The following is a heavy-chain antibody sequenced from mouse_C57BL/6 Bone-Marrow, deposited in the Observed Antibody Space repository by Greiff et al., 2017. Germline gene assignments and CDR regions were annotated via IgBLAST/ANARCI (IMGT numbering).Heavy chain of an antibody. Sequence: QVQLQQPGAELVRPGSSVKLSCKASGYTFTSYWMHWVKQRPIQGLEWIGNIDPSDSETHYNQKFKDKATLTVDKSSSTAYMQLRSLTSEDSAVYDCARWATVVATKYFDVWGTGTTVTVSS. CDR2: IDPSDSET. D-gene: IGHD1-1*01. V-gene: IGHV1-52*01. J-gene: IGHJ1*03. CDR1: GYTFTSYW. CDR3: ARWATVVATKYFDV.